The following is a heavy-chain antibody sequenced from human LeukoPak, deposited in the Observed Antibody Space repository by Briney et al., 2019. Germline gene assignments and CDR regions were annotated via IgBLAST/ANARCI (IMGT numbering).Heavy chain of an antibody. J-gene: IGHJ4*02. CDR2: ISAYNGNT. Sequence: ASVKVSCKASGYTFTSYYMHWVRQAPGQGLEWMGWISAYNGNTNYAQKLQGRVTMTTDTSTSTAYMELRSLRSDDTAVYYCARDLRVVVVPAAIPDSFDYWGQGTLVTVSS. CDR3: ARDLRVVVVPAAIPDSFDY. V-gene: IGHV1-18*04. CDR1: GYTFTSYY. D-gene: IGHD2-2*01.